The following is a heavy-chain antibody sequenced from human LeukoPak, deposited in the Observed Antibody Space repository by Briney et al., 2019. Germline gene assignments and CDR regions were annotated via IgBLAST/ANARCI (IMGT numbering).Heavy chain of an antibody. CDR1: GGSISSGTYY. CDR2: IFYSGST. D-gene: IGHD6-19*01. Sequence: PSETLSLTCTVSGGSISSGTYYWGWIRQPPGKGLEWIGGIFYSGSTYYNPSLKSRLTISVDTSKNQFSLKLNSVTAADTAVYYCAKQRQLLYTSGWYWFDPWGQGTLITVSS. V-gene: IGHV4-39*07. J-gene: IGHJ5*02. CDR3: AKQRQLLYTSGWYWFDP.